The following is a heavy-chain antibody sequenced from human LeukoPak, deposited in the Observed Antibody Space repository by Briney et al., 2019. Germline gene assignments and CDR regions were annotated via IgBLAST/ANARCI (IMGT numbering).Heavy chain of an antibody. V-gene: IGHV1-46*01. CDR3: AREPTLAALTADNWFAP. Sequence: ASVKVSCKASGYTLSSYYMHWIRQAPGQGLEWMGLINPSGSITTYAQKFQGRVTVTRDTSTSTVYMELRSLRSEDTAVYYCAREPTLAALTADNWFAPWGQGTLVTVSS. J-gene: IGHJ5*02. CDR1: GYTLSSYY. CDR2: INPSGSIT. D-gene: IGHD6-13*01.